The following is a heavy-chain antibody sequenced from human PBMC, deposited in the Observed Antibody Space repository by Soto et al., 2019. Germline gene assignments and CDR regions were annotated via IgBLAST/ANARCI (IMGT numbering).Heavy chain of an antibody. Sequence: SETLALTCTVSGGSIISGGYYWSWIRQHPGKGLEWTGYTYYSGSTYYNPSLKSRVTISVDTSKNQFSLKLSSVTAADTAVYYCARRTNYYDSSGYYYAFDYWGQGTLVTVSS. CDR3: ARRTNYYDSSGYYYAFDY. CDR1: GGSIISGGYY. D-gene: IGHD3-22*01. CDR2: TYYSGST. V-gene: IGHV4-31*03. J-gene: IGHJ4*02.